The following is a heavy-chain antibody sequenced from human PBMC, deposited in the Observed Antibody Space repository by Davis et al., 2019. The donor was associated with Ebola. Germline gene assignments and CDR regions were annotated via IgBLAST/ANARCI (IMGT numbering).Heavy chain of an antibody. D-gene: IGHD5-18*01. V-gene: IGHV3-23*01. J-gene: IGHJ5*02. CDR1: GFTFSSYT. Sequence: PGGSLRLSCAASGFTFSSYTMNWVRQAPGKGLEWVSGITWNSGIFAYADSVRGRFTISRDNSKNTLYLQMNSLRVEDTAVYHCVKKGRLVPGNSRFDAWGQGTLVTVSS. CDR3: VKKGRLVPGNSRFDA. CDR2: ITWNSGIF.